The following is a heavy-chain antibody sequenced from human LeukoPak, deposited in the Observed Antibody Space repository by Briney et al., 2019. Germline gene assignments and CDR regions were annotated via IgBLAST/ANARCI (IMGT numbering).Heavy chain of an antibody. CDR2: INPSGGTT. CDR3: ARVLSGKWELLL. D-gene: IGHD1-26*01. V-gene: IGHV1-46*01. J-gene: IGHJ4*02. CDR1: GYTFTSYY. Sequence: ASVKVSCKASGYTFTSYYIHWVRQAPGQGLEWMGIINPSGGTTSYAQKFQGGVTMTRDTSTSTAYMELSSLRSGDTAVYYCARVLSGKWELLLWGQGTLVTVSS.